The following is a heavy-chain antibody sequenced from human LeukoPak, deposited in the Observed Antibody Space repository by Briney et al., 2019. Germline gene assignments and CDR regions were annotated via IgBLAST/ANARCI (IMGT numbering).Heavy chain of an antibody. V-gene: IGHV1-18*01. J-gene: IGHJ6*02. D-gene: IGHD1-26*01. Sequence: ASVKVSCKASGYTFTSYGISWVRQAPGQGLEWMGWISAYNGNTNYAQKLQGRVAMTTDTSTSTAYMELRSLRSDDTAVYYCARKWELHYYYGMDVWGQGTTVTVSS. CDR2: ISAYNGNT. CDR3: ARKWELHYYYGMDV. CDR1: GYTFTSYG.